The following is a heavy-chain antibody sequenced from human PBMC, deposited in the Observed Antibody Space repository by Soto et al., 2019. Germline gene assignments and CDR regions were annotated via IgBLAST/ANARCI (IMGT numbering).Heavy chain of an antibody. D-gene: IGHD1-26*01. J-gene: IGHJ6*02. Sequence: QVQLVESGGGVVQPGWSLRLSCAASGFSISDYGMDWVRQAPGKGLEWVALISYDGSNTYYADSVKGRFTISRDNCKDIMFLQKTRLRRDNTAGYYCAKGAGDRGSLGMDVWGQGTKVTVSS. V-gene: IGHV3-30*18. CDR3: AKGAGDRGSLGMDV. CDR1: GFSISDYG. CDR2: ISYDGSNT.